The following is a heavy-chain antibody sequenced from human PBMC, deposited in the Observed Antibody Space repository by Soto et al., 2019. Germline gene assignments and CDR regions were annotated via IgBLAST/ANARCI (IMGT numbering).Heavy chain of an antibody. CDR3: ARGGDILTGPFDYGIDV. J-gene: IGHJ6*02. CDR2: ITPFNGNT. CDR1: GYTFTYRY. D-gene: IGHD3-9*01. Sequence: QMQLVQSGAEVKKTGSSVKVSCKASGYTFTYRYLHWVRQAPGQALEWMGWITPFNGNTNYAQKFQDRVTITRDRSMSTAYMELSSLRSEDTAMYYCARGGDILTGPFDYGIDVWGQGTTVTVSS. V-gene: IGHV1-45*02.